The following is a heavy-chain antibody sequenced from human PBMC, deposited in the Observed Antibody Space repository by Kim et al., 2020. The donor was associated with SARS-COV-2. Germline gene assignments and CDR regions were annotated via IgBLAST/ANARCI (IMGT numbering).Heavy chain of an antibody. Sequence: GGSLRLSCAASGFTFSSYSMNWVRQAPGKGLEWVSSISSSSSYIYYADSVKGRFTISRDNAKNSLYLQMNSLRAEDTAVYYCAREESHYYGSGSLSNVDYWGQGTLVTVSS. D-gene: IGHD3-10*01. CDR2: ISSSSSYI. CDR3: AREESHYYGSGSLSNVDY. V-gene: IGHV3-21*01. J-gene: IGHJ4*02. CDR1: GFTFSSYS.